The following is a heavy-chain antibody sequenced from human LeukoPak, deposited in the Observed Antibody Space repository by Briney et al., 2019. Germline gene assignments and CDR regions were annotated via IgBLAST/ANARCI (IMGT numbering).Heavy chain of an antibody. CDR1: GYTFTSYD. CDR3: ACRGSYYVDY. D-gene: IGHD1-26*01. V-gene: IGHV1-8*01. J-gene: IGHJ4*02. CDR2: MNPNSGNT. Sequence: GASVKVSCKASGYTFTSYDINWVRQATGQGLEWMGWMNPNSGNTSYAQKFQGRVTMTRNTSISTAYMELSGLRSEDTAVYYCACRGSYYVDYWGQGTLVTVSS.